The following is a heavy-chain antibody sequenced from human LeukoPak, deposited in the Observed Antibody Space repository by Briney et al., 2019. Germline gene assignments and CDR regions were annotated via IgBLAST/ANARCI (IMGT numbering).Heavy chain of an antibody. Sequence: ASVKVSCKASGYTFTSYGISWVRQAPGQGLEWMGRISAYNGNTNYAQKLQGRVTMTTDTSTSTAYMELRSLRSDDTAVYYCARDSGSGWPFFFDYWGQGTLVTVSS. V-gene: IGHV1-18*01. D-gene: IGHD6-19*01. CDR1: GYTFTSYG. CDR3: ARDSGSGWPFFFDY. J-gene: IGHJ4*02. CDR2: ISAYNGNT.